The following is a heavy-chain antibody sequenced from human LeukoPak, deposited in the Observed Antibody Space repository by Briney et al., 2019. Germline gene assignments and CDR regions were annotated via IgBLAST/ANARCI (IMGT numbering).Heavy chain of an antibody. CDR1: GFSFSSYW. D-gene: IGHD2/OR15-2a*01. CDR3: ASTQTLDY. V-gene: IGHV3-7*01. Sequence: PGGSLRLSCVASGFSFSSYWMSWVRQAPGKGLEWVANIKHDESEKYYGDSVKGRFTISRDNAKNLLYLQMNSLRAEDTAVYYCASTQTLDYWGQGTLVTVSS. J-gene: IGHJ4*02. CDR2: IKHDESEK.